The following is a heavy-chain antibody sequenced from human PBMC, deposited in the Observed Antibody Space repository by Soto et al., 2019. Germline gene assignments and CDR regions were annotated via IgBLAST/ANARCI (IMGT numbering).Heavy chain of an antibody. V-gene: IGHV6-1*01. CDR3: AREGIAVAGTDMDV. D-gene: IGHD6-19*01. CDR2: TYYRSKWYN. Sequence: SQTLSLTCAISGDSVSSNSAAWNWISQSPSRGLEWLGRTYYRSKWYNDYAVSVKSRITINPDTSKNQFSLQLNSVTPEDTAVYYCAREGIAVAGTDMDVWGQGTTVTVSS. CDR1: GDSVSSNSAA. J-gene: IGHJ6*02.